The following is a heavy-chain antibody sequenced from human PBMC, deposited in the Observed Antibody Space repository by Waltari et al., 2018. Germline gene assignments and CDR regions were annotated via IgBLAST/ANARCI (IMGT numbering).Heavy chain of an antibody. Sequence: EVQLVETGGGLIQPGGSLRLSCAASGFTVTSNYMSWVRQAPGKGREWVSGIYSGGDTHYPDTVKGRFTISRANSNNTLYLQMNRLRADDTAVYYCARESEVSGWYVSWGQGTLVTVSS. CDR3: ARESEVSGWYVS. CDR1: GFTVTSNY. CDR2: IYSGGDT. D-gene: IGHD6-19*01. J-gene: IGHJ4*02. V-gene: IGHV3-53*02.